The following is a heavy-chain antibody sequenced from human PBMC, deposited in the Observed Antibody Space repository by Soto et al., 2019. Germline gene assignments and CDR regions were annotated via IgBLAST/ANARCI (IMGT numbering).Heavy chain of an antibody. CDR2: IYPGDSDT. CDR1: GYSFISYW. CDR3: ARLSSCSNGVCYRFDY. D-gene: IGHD2-8*01. J-gene: IGHJ4*02. Sequence: LGESLKISCKGSGYSFISYWIAWVRQMPGKGLEWMGIIYPGDSDTRYSPSIQGQVTISADKSISTAYLQWSSLKASDTAMYYCARLSSCSNGVCYRFDYWGQGTLVTVSS. V-gene: IGHV5-51*01.